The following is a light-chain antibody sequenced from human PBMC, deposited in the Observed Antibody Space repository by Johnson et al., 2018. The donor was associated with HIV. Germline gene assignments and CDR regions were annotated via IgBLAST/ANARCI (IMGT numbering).Light chain of an antibody. Sequence: QSVLTQPPSVSAAPGQKVTISCSGSSSNIGNNYVSWYQQFPGTAPKLLIYDNNKRPSGIPDRFSGSKSGTSATLAFTGLKPGAGADLSGGTWVSSLSAGGYVFGTGTKVTVL. CDR1: SSNIGNNY. V-gene: IGLV1-51*01. J-gene: IGLJ1*01. CDR2: DNN. CDR3: GTWVSSLSAGGYV.